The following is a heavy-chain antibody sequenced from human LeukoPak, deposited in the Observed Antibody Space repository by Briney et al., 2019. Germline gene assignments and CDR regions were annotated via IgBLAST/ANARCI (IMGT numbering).Heavy chain of an antibody. V-gene: IGHV1-2*06. J-gene: IGHJ6*01. CDR2: IIPNSGIT. D-gene: IGHD7-27*01. Sequence: ASVKVSCKASGYTFTSYALNWVRQAPGQGLEWMGRIIPNSGITNLPQKFQGRVTMTRDTSINTIYMELSGLTSDDTAVYYCARDLGITGDLMDVWGQGTTVIVSS. CDR3: ARDLGITGDLMDV. CDR1: GYTFTSYA.